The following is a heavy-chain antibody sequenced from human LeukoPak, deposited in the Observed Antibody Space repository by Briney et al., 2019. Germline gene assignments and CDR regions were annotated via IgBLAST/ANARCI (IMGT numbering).Heavy chain of an antibody. CDR3: ARDYYDSSGYPAGAFDI. Sequence: PSQTLSLTCTVSGGSISSGSYYWSWIRQPAGKGLEWIGRIYTSGCTNYNPSLKSRVTISVDTSKNQFSLKLSSVTAADTAVYYCARDYYDSSGYPAGAFDIWGQGTMVTVSS. CDR1: GGSISSGSYY. J-gene: IGHJ3*02. D-gene: IGHD3-22*01. V-gene: IGHV4-61*02. CDR2: IYTSGCT.